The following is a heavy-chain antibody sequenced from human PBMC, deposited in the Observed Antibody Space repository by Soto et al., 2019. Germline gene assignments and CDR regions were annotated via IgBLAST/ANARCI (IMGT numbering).Heavy chain of an antibody. Sequence: PGGSLRLSCAASGFTFSSYGMHWVRQAPGKGLEWVAVISYDGSNKYYADSVKGRFTISRDNSKNTLYLQMNSLRAEDTAVYYCAKAPYYYDSSGYPDWGQGTLVTVSS. J-gene: IGHJ4*02. D-gene: IGHD3-22*01. CDR2: ISYDGSNK. V-gene: IGHV3-30*18. CDR3: AKAPYYYDSSGYPD. CDR1: GFTFSSYG.